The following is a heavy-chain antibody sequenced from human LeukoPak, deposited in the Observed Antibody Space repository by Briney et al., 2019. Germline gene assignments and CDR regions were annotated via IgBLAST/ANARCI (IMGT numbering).Heavy chain of an antibody. CDR2: IIDSGRST. D-gene: IGHD3-22*01. Sequence: PGGSLRLSCAASGSTFSSYAMSWVRQAPGKWLEWVSTIIDSGRSTYYADSVKGRFTIPTDNSKNTLYLQMNSLRAEDTAVYCCAKKPSSGYYYIDYWGQGTLVTVSP. CDR1: GSTFSSYA. CDR3: AKKPSSGYYYIDY. V-gene: IGHV3-23*01. J-gene: IGHJ4*02.